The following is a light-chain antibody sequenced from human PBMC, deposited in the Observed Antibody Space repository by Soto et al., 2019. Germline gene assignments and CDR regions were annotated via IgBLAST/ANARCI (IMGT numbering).Light chain of an antibody. CDR2: ENN. V-gene: IGLV1-40*01. CDR3: QSYDSSLSGYV. J-gene: IGLJ1*01. CDR1: SSNIGAGYE. Sequence: QSVLTQPPSVSGAPGQRVTISCTGSSSNIGAGYEAHWYQQVPGTAPKLLIYENNNRPSGVPDRLSGSKSGTSASLAITGLQAEDEAEYYCQSYDSSLSGYVFGTGTKLTVL.